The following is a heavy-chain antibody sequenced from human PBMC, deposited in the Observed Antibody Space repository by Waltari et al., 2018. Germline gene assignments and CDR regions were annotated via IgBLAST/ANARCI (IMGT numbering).Heavy chain of an antibody. Sequence: QVQLQESGPGLVKPSETLSLTCAVSGYSISSGYYWGWIRQPPGKGLEWIGSIYHSGSTYYNPSLKSRVTISVDTSKNQFSLKLSSVTAADTAVYYCASGYSYGSSWYFDLWGRGTLVTVSS. J-gene: IGHJ2*01. CDR1: GYSISSGYY. CDR3: ASGYSYGSSWYFDL. D-gene: IGHD5-18*01. V-gene: IGHV4-38-2*01. CDR2: IYHSGST.